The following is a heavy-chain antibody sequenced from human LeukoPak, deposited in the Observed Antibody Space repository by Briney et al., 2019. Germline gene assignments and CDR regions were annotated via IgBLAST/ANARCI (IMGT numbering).Heavy chain of an antibody. V-gene: IGHV3-9*01. Sequence: PGGSLRLSCAASGFTFDDYAMHWVRQAPGKGLEWVSGISWNSGSIGYADSVKGRFTISRDNSKNTLYLQMNSLRAEDTAVYYCARDLRDIDGSGYYYVYLDYWGQGTLVTVSS. J-gene: IGHJ4*02. CDR3: ARDLRDIDGSGYYYVYLDY. D-gene: IGHD3-22*01. CDR2: ISWNSGSI. CDR1: GFTFDDYA.